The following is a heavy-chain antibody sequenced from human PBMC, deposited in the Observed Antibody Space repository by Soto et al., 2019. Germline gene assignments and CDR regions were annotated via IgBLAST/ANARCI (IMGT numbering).Heavy chain of an antibody. CDR2: MSSSGGTR. J-gene: IGHJ5*02. CDR1: GFAFSDYY. V-gene: IGHV3-11*01. D-gene: IGHD3-10*01. Sequence: LRLSCTASGFAFSDYYKSRIRQATGKGRECVTYMSSSGGTRYYADSLKARFTISRDNGKNSLYLQMKSLRADDTAVYYCARNMDSRGWFEPWGQGTLVTVSS. CDR3: ARNMDSRGWFEP.